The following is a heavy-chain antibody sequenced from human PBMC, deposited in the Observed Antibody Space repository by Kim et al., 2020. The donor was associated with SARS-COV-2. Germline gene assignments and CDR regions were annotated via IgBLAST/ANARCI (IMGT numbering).Heavy chain of an antibody. D-gene: IGHD2-15*01. Sequence: RVTISVDTSKNQFSLKLSSVTAADTAVYYCARGYSGYCSGGSCPNDAFDIWGQGTMVTVSS. V-gene: IGHV4-59*09. CDR3: ARGYSGYCSGGSCPNDAFDI. J-gene: IGHJ3*02.